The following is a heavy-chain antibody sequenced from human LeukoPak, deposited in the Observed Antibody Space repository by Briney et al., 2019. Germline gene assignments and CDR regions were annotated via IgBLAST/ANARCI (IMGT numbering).Heavy chain of an antibody. CDR3: ARGCSGGSCFGDFDY. Sequence: GGSLRLSCAASGLTFSSYGMNWVRQAPGKGLEWISYISSRSSTIYYADSVKGRFTISRDNAKNSLFLQMNSLRDEDTAVYYCARGCSGGSCFGDFDYWGQGTLGTVSS. CDR1: GLTFSSYG. D-gene: IGHD2-15*01. J-gene: IGHJ4*02. CDR2: ISSRSSTI. V-gene: IGHV3-48*02.